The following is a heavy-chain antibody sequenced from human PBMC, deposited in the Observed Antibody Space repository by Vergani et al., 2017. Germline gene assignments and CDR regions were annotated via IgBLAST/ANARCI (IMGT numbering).Heavy chain of an antibody. Sequence: QVQLVQSGAEVKKPGASVKVSCKASGYTFTSYYMHWVRQAPGQGLEWMGIINPSGGSTGYADSVKGRFTISRDNAKNSLYLQMNSLRAEDTALYYCAKDGYCSGGSCYQRSPDYGMDVWGQGTTVTVSS. CDR2: INPSGGST. D-gene: IGHD2-15*01. V-gene: IGHV1-46*04. CDR1: GYTFTSYY. J-gene: IGHJ6*02. CDR3: AKDGYCSGGSCYQRSPDYGMDV.